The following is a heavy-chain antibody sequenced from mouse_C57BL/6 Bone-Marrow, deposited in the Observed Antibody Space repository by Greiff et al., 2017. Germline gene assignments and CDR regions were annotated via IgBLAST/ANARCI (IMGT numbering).Heavy chain of an antibody. CDR2: IHPNSGST. D-gene: IGHD2-3*01. CDR1: GYTFTSYW. CDR3: ARFWLLRDY. Sequence: QVQLKQSGAELVKPGASVKLSCKASGYTFTSYWMHWVKQRPGQGLEWIGMIHPNSGSTNYNEKFKSKATLTVDKSSSTAYMQLSSLTSEDSAVYYCARFWLLRDYWGQGTTLTVSS. V-gene: IGHV1-64*01. J-gene: IGHJ2*01.